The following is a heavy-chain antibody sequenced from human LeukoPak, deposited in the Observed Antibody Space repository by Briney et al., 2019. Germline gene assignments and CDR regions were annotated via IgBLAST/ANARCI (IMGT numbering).Heavy chain of an antibody. CDR3: AKAHSISWPYAFDS. J-gene: IGHJ4*02. D-gene: IGHD6-13*01. Sequence: GGSLRLSCAASGFTFSNYAMAWVRQAPGKGLEWVSAISGNGVRTYSADSVQGRFTISRDNSKNTVYLQMDNLRAEDSAMYYCAKAHSISWPYAFDSWGQGTLVTVSS. CDR2: ISGNGVRT. CDR1: GFTFSNYA. V-gene: IGHV3-23*01.